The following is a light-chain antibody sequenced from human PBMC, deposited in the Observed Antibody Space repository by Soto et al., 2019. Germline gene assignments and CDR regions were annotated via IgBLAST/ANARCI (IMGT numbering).Light chain of an antibody. CDR3: SSYISSSTHWV. J-gene: IGLJ3*02. CDR1: SSDVGGYNY. Sequence: QSALTQPASVSGSPGQSITISCTGTSSDVGGYNYVSWYQQHPGKAPKLMIYXXXXXXXXXXXXXXXSKSGNTASLTISGXXXXXXXXXXCSSYISSSTHWVFGGGTKLTVL. V-gene: IGLV2-14*01. CDR2: XXX.